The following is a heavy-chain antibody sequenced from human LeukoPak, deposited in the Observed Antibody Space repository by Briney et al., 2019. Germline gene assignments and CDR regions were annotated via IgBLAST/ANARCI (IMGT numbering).Heavy chain of an antibody. CDR3: AKDLRASIAAAGSLDY. CDR1: GFTFSSYA. D-gene: IGHD6-13*01. J-gene: IGHJ4*02. CDR2: ISGSGGST. Sequence: GGSLRLSCAASGFTFSSYAMSWVRQAPGKGLEWVSAISGSGGSTYYADSVKGRFTISRDNSKNTLYLQMNSLRAEDTAVYYCAKDLRASIAAAGSLDYWGQGAMVTVSS. V-gene: IGHV3-23*01.